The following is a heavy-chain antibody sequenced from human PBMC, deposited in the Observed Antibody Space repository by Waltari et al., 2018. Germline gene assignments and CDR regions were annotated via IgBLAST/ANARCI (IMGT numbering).Heavy chain of an antibody. D-gene: IGHD2-15*01. CDR3: AKGLGIGAFDI. J-gene: IGHJ3*02. CDR1: GFTFDDYA. V-gene: IGHV3-9*01. CDR2: ISWNSGSI. Sequence: EVQLVESGGGLVQPGRSLRISCAASGFTFDDYAMHWVRQAPGKGLEWVSGISWNSGSIGYADSVKGRFTISRDNAKNSLYLQMNSLRAEDTALYYCAKGLGIGAFDIWGQGTMVTVSS.